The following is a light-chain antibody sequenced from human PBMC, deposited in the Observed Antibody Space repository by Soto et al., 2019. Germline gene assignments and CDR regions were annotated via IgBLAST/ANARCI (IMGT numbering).Light chain of an antibody. CDR2: END. J-gene: IGLJ3*02. CDR1: TSNIRNNY. CDR3: GTWDTSLSSGV. V-gene: IGLV1-51*02. Sequence: QSVLTQPPSVSAAPGQKVTISCSGSTSNIRNNYVSWYQQRPGTAPKLLIYENDKRPSGIPDRFSGSKSGASATLGITGLQTGDEADYYCGTWDTSLSSGVFGGGTKLTVL.